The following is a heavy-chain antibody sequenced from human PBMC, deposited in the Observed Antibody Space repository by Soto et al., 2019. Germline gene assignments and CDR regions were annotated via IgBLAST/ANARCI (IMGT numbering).Heavy chain of an antibody. D-gene: IGHD3-10*01. Sequence: QVQLQQSGPGLVKPSGTLSLTCAVSGGSISSSNFWSWVRPPPGKGLQWNGAIYHSGRTNYIPSLRSRVTISVDKSRNMCSLKLSFVTAADTAVYYCASRWGEGRVDYWGQGNLVTVSS. V-gene: IGHV4-4*02. CDR2: IYHSGRT. CDR3: ASRWGEGRVDY. CDR1: GGSISSSNF. J-gene: IGHJ4*02.